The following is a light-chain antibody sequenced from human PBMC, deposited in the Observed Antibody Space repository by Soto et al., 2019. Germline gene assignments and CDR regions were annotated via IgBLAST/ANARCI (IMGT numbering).Light chain of an antibody. CDR3: QQYNGYSYT. J-gene: IGKJ2*01. CDR1: QSIGTW. CDR2: KAS. Sequence: DIQMTQSPSTMSASVRDRVTITCRASQSIGTWLAWYQQKPGKAPKLVIYKASSLESGVPSRFSGSGSGTEFTLTISSLQPDDFATYYCQQYNGYSYTFGQGTKPEIK. V-gene: IGKV1-5*03.